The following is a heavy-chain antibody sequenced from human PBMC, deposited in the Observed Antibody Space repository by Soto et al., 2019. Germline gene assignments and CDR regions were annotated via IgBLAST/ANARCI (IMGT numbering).Heavy chain of an antibody. CDR3: ASAGISAPGYY. J-gene: IGHJ4*02. CDR1: GGSFGGYY. CDR2: INHSGST. Sequence: SETLSLTCAVYGGSFGGYYWSWIRQPPGKGLEWIGEINHSGSTNYNPSLKSRVTISVDTSKNQFSLKLSSVTAADTAVYYCASAGISAPGYYWGQGTPVTVSS. V-gene: IGHV4-34*01.